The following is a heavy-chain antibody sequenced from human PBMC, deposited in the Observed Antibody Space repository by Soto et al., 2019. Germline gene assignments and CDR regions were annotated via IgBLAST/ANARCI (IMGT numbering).Heavy chain of an antibody. CDR3: ATLYDSSGYNWFDP. V-gene: IGHV4-39*07. CDR1: GGSISSSSYY. J-gene: IGHJ5*02. Sequence: SETLSLTCTVSGGSISSSSYYWGWIRQPPGKGLEWIGSIYYSGSTYYNPSLKSRVTISVDTSKNQFSLKLSSVTAADTAVYYCATLYDSSGYNWFDPWGQGTLVTVSS. D-gene: IGHD3-22*01. CDR2: IYYSGST.